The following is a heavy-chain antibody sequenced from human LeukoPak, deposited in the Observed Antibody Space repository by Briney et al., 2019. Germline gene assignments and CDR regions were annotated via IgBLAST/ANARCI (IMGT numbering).Heavy chain of an antibody. D-gene: IGHD3-10*01. CDR2: IIPIFGTA. CDR1: GGTFSSYA. CDR3: ATLLSGVQGMDV. V-gene: IGHV1-69*06. Sequence: GSSVKVSCKASGGTFSSYAISWVRQAPGQGLEWMGGIIPIFGTANYAQKFQGRVTITADKSTSTAYMELSSLRSEDTAVYYCATLLSGVQGMDVWGKGPTVTVSS. J-gene: IGHJ6*04.